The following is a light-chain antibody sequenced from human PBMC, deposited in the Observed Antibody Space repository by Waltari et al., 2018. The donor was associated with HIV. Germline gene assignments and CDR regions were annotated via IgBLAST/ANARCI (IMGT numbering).Light chain of an antibody. Sequence: QSALTHPASVSGSPGQSITLSCPGTSSALGRSNLLSSYQQHPGEAPKLMIYEVTKRPSGISSRFSGSKSGNTASLTISGLQAEDEANYYCCSYAGSRIHVIFGGGTKLTVL. CDR3: CSYAGSRIHVI. J-gene: IGLJ2*01. V-gene: IGLV2-23*02. CDR1: SSALGRSNL. CDR2: EVT.